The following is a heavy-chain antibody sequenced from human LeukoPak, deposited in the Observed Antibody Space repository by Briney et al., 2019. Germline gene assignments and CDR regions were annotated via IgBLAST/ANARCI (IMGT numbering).Heavy chain of an antibody. Sequence: KPSETLSLTCAVYGGSFSGYYWSWIRQPPGKGLEWIGEINHSGSTNYNPSLKSRVTISVDTSKNQFSLKLSSVTAADTAVYYCAREPLYLIAAAGIDYWGQGTLVTVSS. V-gene: IGHV4-34*01. CDR2: INHSGST. CDR3: AREPLYLIAAAGIDY. CDR1: GGSFSGYY. D-gene: IGHD6-13*01. J-gene: IGHJ4*02.